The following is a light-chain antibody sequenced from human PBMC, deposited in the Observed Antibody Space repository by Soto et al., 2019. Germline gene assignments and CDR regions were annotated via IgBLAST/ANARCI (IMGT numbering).Light chain of an antibody. J-gene: IGKJ2*01. CDR2: DAS. Sequence: DIQMTQSPPTLFPSFGERFSIVCRASQGLVKGLAWYQQKPGEAPKLLVSDASNLESGVSSRFTGSGSGTEFTLTISSLQPDDFATYYCQQYTRYPYTFGQGTKLEIK. V-gene: IGKV1-5*02. CDR1: QGLVKG. CDR3: QQYTRYPYT.